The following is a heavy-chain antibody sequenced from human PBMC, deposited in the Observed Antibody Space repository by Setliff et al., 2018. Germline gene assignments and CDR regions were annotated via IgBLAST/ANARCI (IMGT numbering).Heavy chain of an antibody. D-gene: IGHD5-18*01. CDR1: GGSISPYF. CDR3: ARDRTAYSYGLDV. CDR2: IYHNGNT. V-gene: IGHV4-59*01. Sequence: PSETLSLTCTVPGGSISPYFWSWIRQSPGKGLEWIGYIYHNGNTNFNPSLKTRVTMSVDTSKNQFALNLRSVTAADSAVYYCARDRTAYSYGLDVWGQGTTDTVS. J-gene: IGHJ6*02.